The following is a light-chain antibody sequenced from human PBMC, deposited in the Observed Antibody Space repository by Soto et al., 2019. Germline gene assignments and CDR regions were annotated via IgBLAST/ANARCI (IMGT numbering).Light chain of an antibody. CDR3: SSFTASTSNV. V-gene: IGLV2-14*03. CDR2: DVN. CDR1: SSDVGSYNS. Sequence: QSALTQPASVSGSPGQSIAISCTGTSSDVGSYNSVSWYQQYPGKAPKLMIHDVNNRPSGISDRFSGSKSGNTASLTISGLQAEDVADYYCSSFTASTSNVCGTGTKLNVL. J-gene: IGLJ1*01.